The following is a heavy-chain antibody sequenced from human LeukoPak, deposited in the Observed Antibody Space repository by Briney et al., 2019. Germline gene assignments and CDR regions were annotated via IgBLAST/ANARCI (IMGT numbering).Heavy chain of an antibody. CDR2: IYPSGNT. CDR1: GGSMSPYF. D-gene: IGHD1-26*01. V-gene: IGHV4-4*07. CDR3: ARVWDTNFDY. J-gene: IGHJ4*02. Sequence: SETLSLTCTVSGGSMSPYFWSWIRQPAGKGLEWIGRIYPSGNTNYNPSLKSRVTMSVDTSKIQFSLMLSSVTAADTAVYYCARVWDTNFDYWGQGTLVTVSS.